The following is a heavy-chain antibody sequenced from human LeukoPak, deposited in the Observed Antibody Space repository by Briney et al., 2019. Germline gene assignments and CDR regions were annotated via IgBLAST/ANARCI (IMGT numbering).Heavy chain of an antibody. CDR1: GYTFTCYY. CDR2: INPNSGGT. D-gene: IGHD5-12*01. J-gene: IGHJ3*02. Sequence: GASVKVSCKASGYTFTCYYMHWVRQAPGQGLEWMGWINPNSGGTKYAQKFQGRVTMTRDTSISTAYMELSRLTSDDTAVYYCGKDRARVATMVDAFDMWGQGTMVTVSS. V-gene: IGHV1-2*02. CDR3: GKDRARVATMVDAFDM.